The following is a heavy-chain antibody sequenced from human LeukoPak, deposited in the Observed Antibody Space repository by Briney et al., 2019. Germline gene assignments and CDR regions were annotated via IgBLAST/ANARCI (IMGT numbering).Heavy chain of an antibody. Sequence: SETLSLTCAVSGGSISSGGYSWSWIRQPPVKGLEWIGYIYHSGSTYYNPSLKSRVTISVDRSKNQFSLKLSSVTAADTVVYYCARGSSGWYAQFDYWGQGTLVTVSS. J-gene: IGHJ4*02. V-gene: IGHV4-30-2*01. D-gene: IGHD6-19*01. CDR3: ARGSSGWYAQFDY. CDR2: IYHSGST. CDR1: GGSISSGGYS.